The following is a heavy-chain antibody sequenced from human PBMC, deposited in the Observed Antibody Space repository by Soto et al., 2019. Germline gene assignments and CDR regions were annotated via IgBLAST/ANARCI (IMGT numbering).Heavy chain of an antibody. Sequence: APAKLTCKASGYRYNSYGICWVRQEPGQRLEWMGWISAYNGNTNYAQKLQGRVTMTTDTSTSTAYMELRSLRSDDTAVYYCARDPGVVVAATRRNWFDPWGQGTLVPVSS. J-gene: IGHJ5*02. D-gene: IGHD2-15*01. CDR1: GYRYNSYG. CDR3: ARDPGVVVAATRRNWFDP. CDR2: ISAYNGNT. V-gene: IGHV1-18*01.